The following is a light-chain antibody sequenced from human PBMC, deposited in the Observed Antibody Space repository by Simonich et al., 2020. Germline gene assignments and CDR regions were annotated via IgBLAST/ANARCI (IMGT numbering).Light chain of an antibody. V-gene: IGLV3-25*03. CDR3: QSADSSGTYVV. J-gene: IGLJ2*01. CDR1: ALPKQY. CDR2: KDS. Sequence: SYELTQPPSVSVSPGQTARITCSVDALPKQYAYWYQQKPGQAPVLVIYKDSERPSGIPERFSGSSSGKTVTLTISGVQAEDEADYYCQSADSSGTYVVFGGGTKLTVL.